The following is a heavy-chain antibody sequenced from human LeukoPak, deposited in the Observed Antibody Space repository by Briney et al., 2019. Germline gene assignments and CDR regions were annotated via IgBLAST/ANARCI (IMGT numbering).Heavy chain of an antibody. V-gene: IGHV1-69*13. Sequence: GASVKVSCKASGGTFSSYAISWVRRAPGQGLEWMGGIIPIFGTANYAQKFQGRVTITADESTSTAYMELSSLRSEDTAVYYCARRRGYSGYEFDYWGQGTLVTVSS. D-gene: IGHD5-12*01. CDR3: ARRRGYSGYEFDY. J-gene: IGHJ4*02. CDR2: IIPIFGTA. CDR1: GGTFSSYA.